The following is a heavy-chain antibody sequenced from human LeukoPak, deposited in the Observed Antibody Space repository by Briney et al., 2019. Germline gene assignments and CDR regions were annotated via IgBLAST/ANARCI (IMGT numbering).Heavy chain of an antibody. J-gene: IGHJ4*02. D-gene: IGHD5-24*01. CDR3: VRGRVIRDGYNWGR. CDR1: GGSISSGGYY. V-gene: IGHV4-30-2*01. CDR2: IYHSGST. Sequence: PSETLSLTCTVSGGSISSGGYYWSWIRQPPGKGLEWIGYIYHSGSTYYNPSLESRVTISVDTSKNQVSLKLSSVNAADTAVYYCVRGRVIRDGYNWGRWGQGTLVTVSS.